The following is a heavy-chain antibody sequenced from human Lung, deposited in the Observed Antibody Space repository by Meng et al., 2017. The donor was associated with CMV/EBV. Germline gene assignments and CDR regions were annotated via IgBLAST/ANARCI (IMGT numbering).Heavy chain of an antibody. V-gene: IGHV1-2*02. D-gene: IGHD1-14*01. CDR1: GYTFIDSY. J-gene: IGHJ4*01. CDR3: TSAPGDY. CDR2: INPKSGGT. Sequence: VKVSCKASGYTFIDSYMHWVRQAPGQGLEWVGWINPKSGGTHYAQSFQGRVTITRDTSINTVYMEITSLKSDDTAVYYCTSAPGDYWGQGTLVTVSS.